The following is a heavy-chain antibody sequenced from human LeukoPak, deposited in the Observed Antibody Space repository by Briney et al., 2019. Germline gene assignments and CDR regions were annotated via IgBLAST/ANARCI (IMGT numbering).Heavy chain of an antibody. Sequence: SETLSLTCAVYGGSFSGYYWGWIRQPPGKGLEWIGEINHSGSTNYTPSLKRRVTLSVDTSKNQFSLKLSSVTAADTAVYYCARAPRRYCSSTSCYPNGRANWFDPWGQGTLVTVSS. V-gene: IGHV4-34*01. D-gene: IGHD2-2*01. J-gene: IGHJ5*02. CDR1: GGSFSGYY. CDR3: ARAPRRYCSSTSCYPNGRANWFDP. CDR2: INHSGST.